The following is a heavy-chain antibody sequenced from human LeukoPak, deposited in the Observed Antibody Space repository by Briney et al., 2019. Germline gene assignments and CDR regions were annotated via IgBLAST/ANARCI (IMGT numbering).Heavy chain of an antibody. J-gene: IGHJ4*02. CDR3: AKAPLYGSGSFFDY. Sequence: GGSLRLSCAASGFTFDDYAMHWVRQAPGKGLEWVSGISWNSGSIGYADSVKGRFTISRDNAKNSLYLQMNSLRAEDTALYYCAKAPLYGSGSFFDYWGQGTLVTVSS. CDR1: GFTFDDYA. V-gene: IGHV3-9*01. D-gene: IGHD3-10*01. CDR2: ISWNSGSI.